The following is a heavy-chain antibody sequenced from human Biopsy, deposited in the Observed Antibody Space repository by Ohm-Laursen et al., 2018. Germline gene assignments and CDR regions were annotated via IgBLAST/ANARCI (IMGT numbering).Heavy chain of an antibody. V-gene: IGHV4-34*08. CDR3: GNEVYGRDY. D-gene: IGHD4-17*01. Sequence: TLSLTCVVFGRTFSDYRWTWLRQPPGKGLEWIGQINQIGSTNYNPSLKSRVTISAEASKYEFSLRVTSFTAADTAVYFCGNEVYGRDYWGLGARVTVSS. J-gene: IGHJ4*02. CDR1: GRTFSDYR. CDR2: INQIGST.